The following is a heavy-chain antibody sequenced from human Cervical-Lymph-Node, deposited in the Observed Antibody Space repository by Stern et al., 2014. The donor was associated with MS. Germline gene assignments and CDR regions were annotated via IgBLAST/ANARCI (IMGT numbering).Heavy chain of an antibody. CDR1: GFTFSSYS. CDR2: MSYDGSNK. CDR3: ARDRERLQLWLSVLGY. Sequence: QVQLVESGGGVVQPGGSLRLSCAASGFTFSSYSIHWVRQAPGKGLEWVAVMSYDGSNKYYADSVKGRFSISRDNSKKTLYLQMNSLRAEDTAVYYCARDRERLQLWLSVLGYWGQGTLVTVSS. V-gene: IGHV3-30*01. D-gene: IGHD5-18*01. J-gene: IGHJ4*02.